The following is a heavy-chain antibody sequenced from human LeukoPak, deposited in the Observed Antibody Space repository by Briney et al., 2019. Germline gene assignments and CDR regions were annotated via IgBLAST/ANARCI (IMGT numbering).Heavy chain of an antibody. Sequence: GASVKVSCKASGYTFSSYAMNWVRQAPGQGLEWMGWINTNTGNPTYAQGFTGRFVLSLDTSVSTAYLQISSLKAEDTAVYYCARDIGALRIQVPPDAFDIWGQGTMVTVSS. CDR1: GYTFSSYA. V-gene: IGHV7-4-1*02. J-gene: IGHJ3*02. D-gene: IGHD5-18*01. CDR2: INTNTGNP. CDR3: ARDIGALRIQVPPDAFDI.